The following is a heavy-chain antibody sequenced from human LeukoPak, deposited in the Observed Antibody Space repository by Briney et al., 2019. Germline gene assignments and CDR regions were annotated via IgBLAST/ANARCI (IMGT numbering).Heavy chain of an antibody. D-gene: IGHD6-19*01. CDR1: GGSISSSSYY. V-gene: IGHV4-39*07. CDR2: IYYSGST. Sequence: ASETLSLTCTVSGGSISSSSYYWGWIRQPPGKGLEWIGSIYYSGSTYYNPSLKSRVTISVDTSKNQFSLKLSSVTAADTAVYYCASTSGWTSFEYFQHWGQGTLVTVS. CDR3: ASTSGWTSFEYFQH. J-gene: IGHJ1*01.